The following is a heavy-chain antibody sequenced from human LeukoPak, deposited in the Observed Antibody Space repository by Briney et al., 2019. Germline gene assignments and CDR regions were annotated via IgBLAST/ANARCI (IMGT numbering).Heavy chain of an antibody. D-gene: IGHD6-6*01. Sequence: ASVKVSCKVSGYTLTELSMHWVRQAPGKGLEWMGGFDPEDGETIYAQKFQGRVTMTEDTSTDTAYMELSSLRSEDTAVYYCALSIAARLRVDYFDYWGQGTLVTVSS. J-gene: IGHJ4*02. CDR2: FDPEDGET. V-gene: IGHV1-24*01. CDR1: GYTLTELS. CDR3: ALSIAARLRVDYFDY.